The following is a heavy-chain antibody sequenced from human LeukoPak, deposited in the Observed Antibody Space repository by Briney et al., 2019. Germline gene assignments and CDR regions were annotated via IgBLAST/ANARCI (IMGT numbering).Heavy chain of an antibody. CDR2: IYPRDGST. V-gene: IGHV1-46*01. CDR1: GYTFTSNY. Sequence: ASGKVSCKAPGYTFTSNYIHWVRQAPGQGLEWMGMIYPRDGSTSYAQKFQGRVTVTRDTSTSTVHMELSGLRSEDTAVYYCARDQEGFDYWGQGTLVTVSS. CDR3: ARDQEGFDY. J-gene: IGHJ4*02.